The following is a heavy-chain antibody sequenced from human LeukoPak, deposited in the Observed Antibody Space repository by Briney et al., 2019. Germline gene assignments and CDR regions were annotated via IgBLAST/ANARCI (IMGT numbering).Heavy chain of an antibody. CDR2: ISAYNGNT. D-gene: IGHD2-2*01. J-gene: IGHJ4*02. Sequence: EASVKVSCKTSGYTFSNSGVSWVRQAPGQGLEWMGWISAYNGNTDCPQKFQGRLSMTTDTSTRTAYMVLTSLRSDDTAVYYCARDRAGPAALLRHFDYWGQGTLVTVSS. CDR1: GYTFSNSG. V-gene: IGHV1-18*01. CDR3: ARDRAGPAALLRHFDY.